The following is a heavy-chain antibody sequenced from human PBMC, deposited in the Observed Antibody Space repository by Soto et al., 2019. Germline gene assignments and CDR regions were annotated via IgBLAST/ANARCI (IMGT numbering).Heavy chain of an antibody. V-gene: IGHV4-30-4*01. CDR3: ARVGSSIAVRPLDY. Sequence: SETLSLTCTVSGGSISSGEYYWSWIRQPPGKGLEWIGYIYYSGSTYYNPSLKSRVTISLDTSKNQFSLKLSSVTAADTAVYYCARVGSSIAVRPLDYWGQGTLVTVSS. J-gene: IGHJ4*02. CDR2: IYYSGST. D-gene: IGHD6-6*01. CDR1: GGSISSGEYY.